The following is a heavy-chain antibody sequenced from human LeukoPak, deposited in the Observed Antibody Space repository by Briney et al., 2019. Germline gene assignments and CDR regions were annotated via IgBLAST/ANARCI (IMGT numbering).Heavy chain of an antibody. J-gene: IGHJ3*02. Sequence: ASVKVSCKASGYTFSAYCMHWVRQAPGQGLEWMGWINPNSGGTNYAQKFQGRVTMTRDTSIRTAYMELSRLRSDDTAVYYCAIEFATVVVSAVISAFDIWGQGTMVTVLS. D-gene: IGHD2-2*02. CDR1: GYTFSAYC. V-gene: IGHV1-2*02. CDR2: INPNSGGT. CDR3: AIEFATVVVSAVISAFDI.